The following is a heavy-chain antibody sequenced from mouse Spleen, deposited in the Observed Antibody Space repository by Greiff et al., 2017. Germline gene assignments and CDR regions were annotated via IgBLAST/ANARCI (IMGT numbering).Heavy chain of an antibody. Sequence: QVQLQQPGAELVKPGASVKLSCKASGYTITSYWMHWVKQRPGQGLEWIGMIHPNSGSTNYNEKFKSKATLTVDKSSSTAYMQLSSLTSEDSAVYYCAREDTTVVRRTYAMDYWVQGTSVTVSS. J-gene: IGHJ4*01. CDR1: GYTITSYW. D-gene: IGHD1-1*01. V-gene: IGHV1-64*01. CDR3: AREDTTVVRRTYAMDY. CDR2: IHPNSGST.